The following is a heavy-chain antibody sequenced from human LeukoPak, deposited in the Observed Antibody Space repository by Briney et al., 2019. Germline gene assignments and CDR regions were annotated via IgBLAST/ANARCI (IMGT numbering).Heavy chain of an antibody. CDR2: IFYTGKT. CDR3: ARVFGS. V-gene: IGHV4-39*07. J-gene: IGHJ4*02. CDR1: GGSVYTSDYY. Sequence: SGTLSLTCTVSGGSVYTSDYYWGWVRQPPGKGPEWIGDIFYTGKTNYNPSLKSRVSISIDTSKNQFSLKLTSVTAADTAVYYCARVFGSWGQGTLVTVSS.